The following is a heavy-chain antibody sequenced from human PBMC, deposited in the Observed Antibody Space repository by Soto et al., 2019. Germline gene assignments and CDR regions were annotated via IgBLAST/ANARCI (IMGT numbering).Heavy chain of an antibody. Sequence: PGGSLRLSCAASGFTFSSYTMNWVRQAPGRGLEWVSSIGTSSSYIYYADSVKGRFTIPRDNAKNSLFLQMNSLRADDTAVYYCARDSVRDYLYYYYGMDVWGQGTTVTVSS. V-gene: IGHV3-21*01. D-gene: IGHD4-17*01. CDR3: ARDSVRDYLYYYYGMDV. J-gene: IGHJ6*02. CDR2: IGTSSSYI. CDR1: GFTFSSYT.